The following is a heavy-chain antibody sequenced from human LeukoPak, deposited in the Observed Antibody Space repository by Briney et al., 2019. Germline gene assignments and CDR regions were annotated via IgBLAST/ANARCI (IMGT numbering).Heavy chain of an antibody. CDR3: AKGSYYDSSGSFYFDY. V-gene: IGHV3-7*03. J-gene: IGHJ4*02. Sequence: GGSLRLSCAASGFTFSTYWMSWVRQAPGKGLEWVAVIKQDGTEKYYVDSVKGRFTISRDNSKNTLYVQVNSLGTEDTAAYYCAKGSYYDSSGSFYFDYWGQGTLVTVSS. CDR2: IKQDGTEK. CDR1: GFTFSTYW. D-gene: IGHD3-22*01.